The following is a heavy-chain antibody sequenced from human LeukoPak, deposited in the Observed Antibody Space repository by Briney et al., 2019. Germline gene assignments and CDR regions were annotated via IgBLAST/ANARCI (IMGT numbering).Heavy chain of an antibody. CDR1: GFTFSSYS. CDR2: ISSSSSYI. V-gene: IGHV3-21*01. J-gene: IGHJ4*02. CDR3: ARGGGSISLWDSSSWYIDY. Sequence: KSGGSLRLSCAASGFTFSSYSMNWVRQAPGKGLEWVSSISSSSSYIYYADSVKGRFTISRDNAKNSLYLQMNSLRAEDTAVYYCARGGGSISLWDSSSWYIDYWGQGTLVPVSS. D-gene: IGHD6-13*01.